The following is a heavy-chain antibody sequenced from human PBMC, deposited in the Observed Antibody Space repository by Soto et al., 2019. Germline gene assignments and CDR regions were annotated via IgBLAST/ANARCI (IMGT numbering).Heavy chain of an antibody. J-gene: IGHJ3*02. CDR3: AREYSSSSDAFDI. Sequence: QVQLVQSGAEVQKPGSSVKVSCKASGGTFRNYAISWVRQAPGQGLEWMGGIIPIFDTANYAQKFQGSVTITADECTSTAYMELSSLRSEETAVYYCAREYSSSSDAFDIWGQGTMVTVSS. CDR2: IIPIFDTA. CDR1: GGTFRNYA. D-gene: IGHD6-6*01. V-gene: IGHV1-69*12.